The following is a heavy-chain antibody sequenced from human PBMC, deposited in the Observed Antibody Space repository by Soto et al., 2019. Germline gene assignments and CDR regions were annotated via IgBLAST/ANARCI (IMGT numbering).Heavy chain of an antibody. D-gene: IGHD3-16*02. CDR2: INWNGGST. J-gene: IGHJ6*03. V-gene: IGHV3-20*01. CDR1: GFTFDDYG. Sequence: GGSLRLSCAASGFTFDDYGMSWVRQAPGKGLEWVSGINWNGGSTGYADSVKGRFTIYRDNAKNSLYLQMNSLRAEEPALYHCARDRVDYIWGSYRFDYYYYMDVWGKGTTVTVSS. CDR3: ARDRVDYIWGSYRFDYYYYMDV.